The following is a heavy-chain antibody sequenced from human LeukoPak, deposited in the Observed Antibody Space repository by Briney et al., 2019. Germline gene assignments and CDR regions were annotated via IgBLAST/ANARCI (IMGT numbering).Heavy chain of an antibody. V-gene: IGHV3-30-3*01. J-gene: IGHJ3*02. Sequence: GGSLRLSCAASGFTFSSYAMHWVRQAPGKGLEWVAVISYDGSNKYYADSVKGRFTISRDNSKNTLYLQMNSLRAEDTAVYYCARDDRDPEMATAGNAFDIWGQGTMVTVSS. CDR1: GFTFSSYA. CDR2: ISYDGSNK. D-gene: IGHD5-24*01. CDR3: ARDDRDPEMATAGNAFDI.